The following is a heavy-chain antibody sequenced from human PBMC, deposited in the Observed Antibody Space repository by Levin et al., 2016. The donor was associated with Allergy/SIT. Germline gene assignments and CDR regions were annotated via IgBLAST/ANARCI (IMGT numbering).Heavy chain of an antibody. CDR3: ARTKFSGSFFDF. J-gene: IGHJ4*02. CDR2: LNRDGTNT. D-gene: IGHD1-26*01. V-gene: IGHV3-74*01. Sequence: VRQAPGKGLVWVSRLNRDGTNTTYADSVKGRFTISRDNAKNAVYLQMNSLRAEDTAVYYCARTKFSGSFFDFWGQGTLVTVSS.